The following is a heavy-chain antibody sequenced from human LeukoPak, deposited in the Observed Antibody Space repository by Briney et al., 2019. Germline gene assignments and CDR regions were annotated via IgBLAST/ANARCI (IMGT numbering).Heavy chain of an antibody. CDR2: ISSSSSYI. V-gene: IGHV3-21*01. Sequence: GGSLRLSCAASGFTFSSYSMNWVRQAPGKGLEWVSSISSSSSYIYYADSVKGRFTISRDNAKNSLYLQMNSLRAEDTAVYYCARVPSYYDFWSGYPSYYMDVWGKGTTVTVSS. CDR1: GFTFSSYS. CDR3: ARVPSYYDFWSGYPSYYMDV. J-gene: IGHJ6*03. D-gene: IGHD3-3*01.